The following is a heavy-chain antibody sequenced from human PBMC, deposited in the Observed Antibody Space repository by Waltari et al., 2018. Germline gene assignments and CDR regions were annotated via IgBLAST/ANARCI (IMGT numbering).Heavy chain of an antibody. V-gene: IGHV4-39*07. J-gene: IGHJ4*02. CDR3: ARVVFLGNMVQGVIIISYFDY. D-gene: IGHD3-10*01. Sequence: QLQLQESGPGLVKPSETLSLTCTVSGGSISSSSYYWGWIRQPPGKGLGWIGSIYYSGGTYFNPSLRSRVTISVDTSKNQFSLKLSSVTAADTAVYYCARVVFLGNMVQGVIIISYFDYWGQGTLVTVSS. CDR2: IYYSGGT. CDR1: GGSISSSSYY.